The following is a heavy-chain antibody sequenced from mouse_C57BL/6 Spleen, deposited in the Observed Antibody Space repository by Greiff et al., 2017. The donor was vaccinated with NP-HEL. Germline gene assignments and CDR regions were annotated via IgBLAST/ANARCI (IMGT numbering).Heavy chain of an antibody. Sequence: EVKLMESGPELVKPGASVKISCKASGYTFTDYYMNWVKQSHGKSLEWIGDINPNNGGTSYNQKFKGKATLTVDKSSSTAYMELRSLTSEDSAVYYCAREGAADYWGQGTSVTVAS. D-gene: IGHD3-3*01. V-gene: IGHV1-26*01. CDR2: INPNNGGT. J-gene: IGHJ4*01. CDR3: AREGAADY. CDR1: GYTFTDYY.